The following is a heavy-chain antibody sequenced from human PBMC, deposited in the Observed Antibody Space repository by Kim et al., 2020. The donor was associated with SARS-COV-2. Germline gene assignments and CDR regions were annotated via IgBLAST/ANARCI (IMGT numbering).Heavy chain of an antibody. CDR3: ARDLYSSSWPWDY. CDR1: GGSISSSSYY. Sequence: SETLSLTCTVSGGSISSSSYYWGWIRQPPGKGLEWIGSIYYSGSTYYNPSLKSRVTISVDTSKNQFSLKLSSVTAADTAVYYCARDLYSSSWPWDYWGQGTLVTVSS. J-gene: IGHJ4*02. V-gene: IGHV4-39*07. CDR2: IYYSGST. D-gene: IGHD6-13*01.